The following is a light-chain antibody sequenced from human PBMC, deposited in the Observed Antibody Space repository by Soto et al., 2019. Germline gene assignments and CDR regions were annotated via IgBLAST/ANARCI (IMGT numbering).Light chain of an antibody. CDR2: DVS. V-gene: IGLV2-11*01. CDR3: YSYAGNYILV. CDR1: SSDVGGYNF. Sequence: QSALTQPRSVSGSPGQSVTISCTGTSSDVGGYNFVSWYQQHPGKAPKLMIYDVSKRPSGVPDRFSGSKSANSASLTISGLQAEDEADYFCYSYAGNYILVFGGGTKVTVL. J-gene: IGLJ3*02.